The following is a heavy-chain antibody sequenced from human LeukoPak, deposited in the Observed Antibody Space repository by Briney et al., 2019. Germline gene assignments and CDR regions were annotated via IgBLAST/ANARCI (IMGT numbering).Heavy chain of an antibody. CDR3: ARVNAPVATFDY. D-gene: IGHD1-1*01. J-gene: IGHJ4*02. CDR2: ISHSGST. CDR1: XXSTXY. V-gene: IGHV4-38-2*02. Sequence: XXSTXYGGGSRPPPXKGEEGIATISHSGSTYYTPSLKRRLTISLDTSTNHFSLRLSSVTAADTAVYYCARVNAPVATFDYWGQGTLVTVSS.